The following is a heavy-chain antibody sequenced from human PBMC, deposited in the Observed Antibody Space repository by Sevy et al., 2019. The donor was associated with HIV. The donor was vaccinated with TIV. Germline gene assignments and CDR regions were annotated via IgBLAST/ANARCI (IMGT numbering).Heavy chain of an antibody. J-gene: IGHJ6*02. CDR2: TNGRGSST. Sequence: GGSLRLSCTASGFTFSSYAMTWVRQAPGKGLEWVSVTNGRGSSTYYADSVKGRFTISRDNSKNTLYLQMDSLRGEDTAVYYCVKGDYEVWGLERNSYLGLHVWGQGTTVTVS. CDR1: GFTFSSYA. D-gene: IGHD3-3*01. CDR3: VKGDYEVWGLERNSYLGLHV. V-gene: IGHV3-23*01.